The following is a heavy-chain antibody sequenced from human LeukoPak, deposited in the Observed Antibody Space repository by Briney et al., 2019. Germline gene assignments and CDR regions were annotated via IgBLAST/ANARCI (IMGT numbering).Heavy chain of an antibody. CDR1: GYTFTGYY. V-gene: IGHV1-18*04. CDR2: ISAYNGNT. J-gene: IGHJ1*01. Sequence: ASVKVSCKASGYTFTGYYMHWVRQAPGQGLEWIGWISAYNGNTNYAQKLQGRVTMTTDTSTSTAYMELRSLRSDDTAVYYCASWPIYYDSSGYAAEYFQHWGQGTLVTVSS. D-gene: IGHD3-22*01. CDR3: ASWPIYYDSSGYAAEYFQH.